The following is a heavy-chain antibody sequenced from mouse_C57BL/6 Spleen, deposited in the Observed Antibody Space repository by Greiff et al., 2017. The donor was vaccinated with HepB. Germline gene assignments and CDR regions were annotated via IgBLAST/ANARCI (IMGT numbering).Heavy chain of an antibody. Sequence: VQLQQSGPELVKPGASVKMSCKASGYTFTDYNMHWVKQSHGKSLEWIGYINPNNGGTSYNQKFKGKATLTVNKSSSTAYMELRSLTSEDSAVYYCARSRYYGSSYFDYWGQGTTLTVSS. D-gene: IGHD1-1*01. J-gene: IGHJ2*01. V-gene: IGHV1-22*01. CDR3: ARSRYYGSSYFDY. CDR2: INPNNGGT. CDR1: GYTFTDYN.